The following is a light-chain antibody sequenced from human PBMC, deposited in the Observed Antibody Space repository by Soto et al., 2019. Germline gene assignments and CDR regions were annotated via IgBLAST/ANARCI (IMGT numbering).Light chain of an antibody. Sequence: QSALTQPPSASGSLGQSVTISCTGTTSDVGAYNFVSWYQQHPGKAPKVMIYEVTKRPSGVPERFSASKSGSTASLTVSGLQAEDDAHYYCSACAGHFDVIFGGGIQLTVL. CDR3: SACAGHFDVI. V-gene: IGLV2-8*01. CDR2: EVT. CDR1: TSDVGAYNF. J-gene: IGLJ2*01.